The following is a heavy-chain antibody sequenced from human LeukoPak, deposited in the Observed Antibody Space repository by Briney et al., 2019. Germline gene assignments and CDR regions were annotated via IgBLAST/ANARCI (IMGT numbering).Heavy chain of an antibody. CDR1: GLTFSRNW. CDR3: TRADDRGDN. J-gene: IGHJ4*02. D-gene: IGHD1-1*01. V-gene: IGHV3-74*01. CDR2: INGDGSST. Sequence: GGSLRLSCAASGLTFSRNWMHWVRQAPGKGLVWVSRINGDGSSTTYADSVKGRFTISRDNAKDSLFLQMNSLRVEDTAVYYCTRADDRGDNWGQGTLVTVSS.